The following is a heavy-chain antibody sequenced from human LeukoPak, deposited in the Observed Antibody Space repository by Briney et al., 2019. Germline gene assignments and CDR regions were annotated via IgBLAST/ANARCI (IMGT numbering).Heavy chain of an antibody. Sequence: GGSLRLSCAASGFTFSSYAMHWVRQAPGKGLEWVAVISYDGSNKYYADSVKGRFTISRDNSKNTLYLQMNSLRAEDTAVYYCASPLGFGGVIDAPFDYWGQGTLVTVSS. V-gene: IGHV3-30*04. CDR1: GFTFSSYA. CDR2: ISYDGSNK. D-gene: IGHD3-16*02. J-gene: IGHJ4*02. CDR3: ASPLGFGGVIDAPFDY.